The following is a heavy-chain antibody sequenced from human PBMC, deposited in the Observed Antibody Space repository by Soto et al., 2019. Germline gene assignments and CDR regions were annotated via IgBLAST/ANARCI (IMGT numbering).Heavy chain of an antibody. CDR1: GFTFTSSA. Sequence: ASVKVSCKASGFTFTSSAVQWVRQARGQRLEWIGWIVVGSGNTNYAQKFQERVTITRDMSTSTAYMELSSLRSEDTAVYYCAAVPNYMVRGVITNRPTDYWGQGTLVTVSS. CDR3: AAVPNYMVRGVITNRPTDY. J-gene: IGHJ4*02. V-gene: IGHV1-58*01. CDR2: IVVGSGNT. D-gene: IGHD3-10*01.